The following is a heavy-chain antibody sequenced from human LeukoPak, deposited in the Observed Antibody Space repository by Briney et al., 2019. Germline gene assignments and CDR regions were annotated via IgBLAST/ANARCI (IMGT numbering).Heavy chain of an antibody. CDR3: AHYYDSSGYYYYYYGMDV. D-gene: IGHD3-22*01. J-gene: IGHJ6*02. CDR2: ISGSGGST. CDR1: GFTFSSYA. Sequence: PGGSLRLSCAASGFTFSSYAMSWVRQAPGKGLEWVSAISGSGGSTYYADSVKGRFTISRDNSKDTLYLQMNSLRAEDTAVYYCAHYYDSSGYYYYYYGMDVWGQGTTVTVSS. V-gene: IGHV3-23*01.